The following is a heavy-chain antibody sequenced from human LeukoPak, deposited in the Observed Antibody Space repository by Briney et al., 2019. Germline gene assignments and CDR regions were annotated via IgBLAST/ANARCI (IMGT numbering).Heavy chain of an antibody. D-gene: IGHD7-27*01. CDR1: GFTFSSYG. CDR2: IRYDGSIK. J-gene: IGHJ4*02. CDR3: AKGQNWGQA. Sequence: PGGSLRLSCAASGFTFSSYGMHWVRQAPGKGLEWVAFIRYDGSIKYCADSVKGRFTISRDNSKNTLYLQMNSLRDEDTAVYYCAKGQNWGQAWGQGTLVTVSS. V-gene: IGHV3-30*02.